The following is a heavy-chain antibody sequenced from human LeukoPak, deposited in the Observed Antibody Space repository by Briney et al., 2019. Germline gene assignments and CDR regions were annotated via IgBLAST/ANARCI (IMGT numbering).Heavy chain of an antibody. Sequence: SVKVSCKASGGTFSSYAISWVRQAPGQGLEWMGGIIPIFGTANYAQKFQGRVTITADESTSTAYMELSSLRSEDTAVYYCASRASGSYYSGYVQHWGQGTLVTVSS. J-gene: IGHJ1*01. CDR2: IIPIFGTA. D-gene: IGHD1-26*01. CDR1: GGTFSSYA. CDR3: ASRASGSYYSGYVQH. V-gene: IGHV1-69*01.